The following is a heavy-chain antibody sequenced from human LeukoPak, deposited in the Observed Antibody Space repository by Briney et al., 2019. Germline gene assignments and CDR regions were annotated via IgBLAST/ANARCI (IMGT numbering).Heavy chain of an antibody. CDR3: AKVAYGAYTDFDY. J-gene: IGHJ4*02. V-gene: IGHV3-7*03. D-gene: IGHD4/OR15-4a*01. CDR1: GFTFSRYW. Sequence: PGGSLRLSCAASGFTFSRYWMNWVRQAPGKGLEWVANIREDGSEKYYVDSVKGRFTISRDNTKNLLYLEMNSLRAEDAAVYYCAKVAYGAYTDFDYWGQGTLVTVSS. CDR2: IREDGSEK.